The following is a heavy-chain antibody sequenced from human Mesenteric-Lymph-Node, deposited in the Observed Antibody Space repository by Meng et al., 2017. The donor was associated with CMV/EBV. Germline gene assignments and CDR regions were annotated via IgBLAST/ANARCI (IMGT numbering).Heavy chain of an antibody. D-gene: IGHD4-23*01. CDR2: INHSGST. CDR3: ARHQRWLKSEGGFNY. Sequence: VQLQQWAAGLLKPPETLSLSCCVYGGSFWRYYWSWIRQPPGKGMEWIGEINHSGSTNYNPFFKSRVTISVDPSKNQFSLKLSSVAAADTAVYYCARHQRWLKSEGGFNYWGQGTLVTVSS. CDR1: GGSFWRYY. V-gene: IGHV4-34*01. J-gene: IGHJ4*02.